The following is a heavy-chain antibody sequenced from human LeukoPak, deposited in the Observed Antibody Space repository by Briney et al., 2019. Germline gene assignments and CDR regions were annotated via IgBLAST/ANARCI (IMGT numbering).Heavy chain of an antibody. CDR1: GFTFSSYT. Sequence: GGSLRLSCAASGFTFSSYTMNWVRQAPGKGLEWVSFISSSSSYISYADSLKGRFTISRDNAKNSLYLQMNSLRAEDTAVYYCARGPSGYHNTGGQGTLVTVSS. V-gene: IGHV3-21*01. D-gene: IGHD5-12*01. CDR2: ISSSSSYI. CDR3: ARGPSGYHNT. J-gene: IGHJ4*02.